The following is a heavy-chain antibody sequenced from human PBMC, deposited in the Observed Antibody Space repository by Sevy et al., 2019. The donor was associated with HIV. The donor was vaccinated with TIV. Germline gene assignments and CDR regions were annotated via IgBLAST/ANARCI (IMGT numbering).Heavy chain of an antibody. CDR1: GFTFSNYG. CDR3: ARGPLRHCSSTSCYEGDYYYYGMDV. Sequence: GGSLRLSCAASGFTFSNYGIHWVRQAPGKGLEWVAVTWYDGNNKNYTDSVKGRFTISRDNSKKTRYLQVNSLRAEDTAVYYCARGPLRHCSSTSCYEGDYYYYGMDVWGQGTTVTVSS. CDR2: TWYDGNNK. J-gene: IGHJ6*02. D-gene: IGHD2-2*01. V-gene: IGHV3-33*01.